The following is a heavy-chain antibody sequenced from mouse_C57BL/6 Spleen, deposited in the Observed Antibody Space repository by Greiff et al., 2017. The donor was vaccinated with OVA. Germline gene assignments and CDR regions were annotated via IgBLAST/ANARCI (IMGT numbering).Heavy chain of an antibody. D-gene: IGHD2-4*01. V-gene: IGHV5-6*01. CDR1: GFTFSSYG. Sequence: EVNVVESGGDLVKPGGSLKLSCAASGFTFSSYGMSWVRQTPDKRLEWVATISSGGSYTYYPDSVKGRFTISRDNAKNTLYLQMSSLKSEDTAMYYCARLYYDYDGAMDYWGQGTSVTVSS. J-gene: IGHJ4*01. CDR3: ARLYYDYDGAMDY. CDR2: ISSGGSYT.